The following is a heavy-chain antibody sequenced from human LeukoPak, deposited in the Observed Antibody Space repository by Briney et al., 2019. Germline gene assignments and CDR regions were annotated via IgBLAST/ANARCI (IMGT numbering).Heavy chain of an antibody. J-gene: IGHJ3*02. CDR3: ASPSSGQSFDI. CDR2: MYSGGTT. V-gene: IGHV3-53*01. CDR1: GFIFSNYE. D-gene: IGHD3-22*01. Sequence: GGSLRLSCAASGFIFSNYELNWVRQAPGKGLEWVSVMYSGGTTYYADSVKGRFSISRDKSKNTVFLQMSSLKAEDTAVYYCASPSSGQSFDIWGQGTTVTVSS.